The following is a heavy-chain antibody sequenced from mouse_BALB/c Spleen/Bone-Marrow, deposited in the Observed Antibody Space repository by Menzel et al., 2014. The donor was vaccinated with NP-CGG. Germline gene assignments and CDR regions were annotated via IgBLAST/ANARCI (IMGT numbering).Heavy chain of an antibody. D-gene: IGHD2-3*01. J-gene: IGHJ2*01. CDR2: IYYSGGS. CDR1: GYSITSGYS. CDR3: ARHDGYFDY. Sequence: EVKLLESGPDLVKPSQSLSLTCTVTGYSITSGYSWHWIRQFPGNKLKWMGFIYYSGGSNYNPSLKSRVSISRDTSKNQFFLQLDSVTSEDAATYYCARHDGYFDYWGQGTTLTVSS. V-gene: IGHV3-1*02.